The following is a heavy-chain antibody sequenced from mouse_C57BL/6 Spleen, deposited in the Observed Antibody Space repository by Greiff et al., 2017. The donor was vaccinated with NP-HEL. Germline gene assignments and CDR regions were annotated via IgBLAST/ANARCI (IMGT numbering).Heavy chain of an antibody. J-gene: IGHJ1*03. Sequence: EVQLQQSGPGLVKPSQSLSLTCSVTGYSITSGYYWNRIRQFPGNKLEWMGYISYDGSNNYNPSLKNRISITRDTSKNQFFLKLNSVTTEDTATCYCARDGNYGYFDVWSTGTTVTVSS. CDR3: ARDGNYGYFDV. CDR1: GYSITSGYY. V-gene: IGHV3-6*01. D-gene: IGHD2-1*01. CDR2: ISYDGSN.